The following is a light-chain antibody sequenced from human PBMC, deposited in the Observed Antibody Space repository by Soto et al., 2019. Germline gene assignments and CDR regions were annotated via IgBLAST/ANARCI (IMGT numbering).Light chain of an antibody. CDR1: QSVSSSY. Sequence: EGVLTQYTGTLSLSPGERATLSCRASQSVSSSYLAWYQQKPGQAPRLLIYGASSRATGIPDRFSGGGSGTDFTLTISRLEPEDFAVYYCQQFSSYPLTFGGGTNVDIK. V-gene: IGKV3-20*01. J-gene: IGKJ4*01. CDR3: QQFSSYPLT. CDR2: GAS.